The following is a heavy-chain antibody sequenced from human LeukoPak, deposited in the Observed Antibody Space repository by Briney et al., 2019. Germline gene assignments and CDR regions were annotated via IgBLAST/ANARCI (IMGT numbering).Heavy chain of an antibody. CDR3: AKERSSDFWSGYF. V-gene: IGHV3-23*01. J-gene: IGHJ4*02. CDR2: ISGSGITT. CDR1: GFTFSSYA. Sequence: GGSLRLSCAASGFTFSSYAMSWVRQAPGKGLEWVSAISGSGITTYYADSVKGRFTISRDNSKHTLFLQMNSLRAEDTAVYYCAKERSSDFWSGYFWGQGTLVTVSS. D-gene: IGHD3-3*01.